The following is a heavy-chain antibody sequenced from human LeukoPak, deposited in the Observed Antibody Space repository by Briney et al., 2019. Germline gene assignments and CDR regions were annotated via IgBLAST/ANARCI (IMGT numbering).Heavy chain of an antibody. CDR1: GGSFTGYY. J-gene: IGHJ4*03. D-gene: IGHD1-20*01. CDR2: VNHRGDT. V-gene: IGHV4-34*01. CDR3: ARGPTISVTGYFDY. Sequence: SETLSLTCAVYGGSFTGYYWSWIRQSPGKGLQWIAEVNHRGDTNYNPSVKGRVTISVDTSKNQFSLKVTSLTAADTAVYYCARGPTISVTGYFDYWGQGTLVTVSS.